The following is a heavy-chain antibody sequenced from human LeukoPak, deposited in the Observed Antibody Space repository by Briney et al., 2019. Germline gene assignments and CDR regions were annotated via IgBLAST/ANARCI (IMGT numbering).Heavy chain of an antibody. CDR2: IRQDGNEK. D-gene: IGHD3-10*02. CDR3: ARDVRLRSMDV. V-gene: IGHV3-7*03. CDR1: GFTFSNYW. Sequence: GGSLRLSCAASGFTFSNYWMGWVRQAPGKGLEWVANIRQDGNEKYYVDSVKGRFTISRDNAKISLYLQMNSLRAEDTAIYYCARDVRLRSMDVWGQGTTVTVSS. J-gene: IGHJ6*02.